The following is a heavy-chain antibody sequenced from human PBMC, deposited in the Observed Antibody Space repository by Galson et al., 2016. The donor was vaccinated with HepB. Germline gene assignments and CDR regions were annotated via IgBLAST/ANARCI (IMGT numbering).Heavy chain of an antibody. Sequence: LRLSCAASGFVFSNYAMTWVRQAPGKGLEWVSSISGSDDSTYYADSVKGRFTISRDNSKNTLYLQMNSLRAEDTAVYYCAKGAGQWLVRFDYWGQGTLVTVSS. D-gene: IGHD6-19*01. J-gene: IGHJ4*02. V-gene: IGHV3-23*01. CDR1: GFVFSNYA. CDR2: ISGSDDST. CDR3: AKGAGQWLVRFDY.